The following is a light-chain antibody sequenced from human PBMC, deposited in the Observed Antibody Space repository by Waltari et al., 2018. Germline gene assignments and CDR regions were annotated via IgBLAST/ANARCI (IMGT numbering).Light chain of an antibody. V-gene: IGKV4-1*01. J-gene: IGKJ2*01. CDR2: WAS. CDR3: QHYYSIPPHT. CDR1: QSVLYTPNNKNY. Sequence: DIVMTQSPDSLAVSLGEGATINCKSSQSVLYTPNNKNYLAWYQQKPGQPPSLLIYWASTRESGVPDRFSGSGSGTDFTLTISSLQAEDVAVYYCQHYYSIPPHTFGQGTKLEIK.